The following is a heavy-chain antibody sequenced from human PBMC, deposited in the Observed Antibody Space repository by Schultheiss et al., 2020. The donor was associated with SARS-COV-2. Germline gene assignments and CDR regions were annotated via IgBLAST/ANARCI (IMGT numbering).Heavy chain of an antibody. CDR3: AREIRSGSWD. CDR1: GDTVSSNRAA. CDR2: TYHRSRWSF. D-gene: IGHD1-26*01. J-gene: IGHJ4*02. V-gene: IGHV6-1*01. Sequence: SQTLSLTCAISGDTVSSNRAAWNWFRQSPSRGLEWLGRTYHRSRWSFDYAVSVQSRIVINPDTSKNQFSLQLSSVTPEDTAVYYCAREIRSGSWDWGQGTLVTVSS.